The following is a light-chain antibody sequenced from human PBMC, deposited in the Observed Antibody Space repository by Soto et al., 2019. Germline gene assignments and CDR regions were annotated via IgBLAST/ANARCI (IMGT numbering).Light chain of an antibody. Sequence: EIVVTQAPGTLSLSPVERATLSDRASQSVSSGNLAWYQQKPGQDPRLLIFGASDRATGTPDRFSGSGSGTDFTLTISRLEPEDSAVYYCQQFDDSVTFGQGTRLEI. CDR1: QSVSSGN. V-gene: IGKV3-20*01. CDR3: QQFDDSVT. J-gene: IGKJ5*01. CDR2: GAS.